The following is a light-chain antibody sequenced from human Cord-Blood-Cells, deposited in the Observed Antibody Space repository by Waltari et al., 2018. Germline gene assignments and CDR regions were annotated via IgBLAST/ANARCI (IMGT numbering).Light chain of an antibody. Sequence: IQMTQSPSTLSASVGDRVTITCRASQSISSWVAWYQQKPGKAPKLLIYKASSLESGVPSRFSGSGSGTEFTLTISSLQPDDFATYYCQQYNSYSWTFGQGTKVEIK. J-gene: IGKJ1*01. CDR2: KAS. CDR1: QSISSW. V-gene: IGKV1-5*03. CDR3: QQYNSYSWT.